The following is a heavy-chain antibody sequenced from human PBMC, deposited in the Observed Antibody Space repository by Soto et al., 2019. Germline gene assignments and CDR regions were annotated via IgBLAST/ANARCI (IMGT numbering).Heavy chain of an antibody. D-gene: IGHD3-10*01. CDR3: ARDPPYYYGSGYDWFDP. Sequence: GGSLRLSCAASGFTFSSYGMHWVRQAPGKGLEWVSSISRSSSYIYYADSVKGRFTISRDNAKNSLYLQMNSLRAEDTAVYYCARDPPYYYGSGYDWFDPWGQGTLVTVSS. CDR1: GFTFSSYG. J-gene: IGHJ5*02. CDR2: ISRSSSYI. V-gene: IGHV3-21*01.